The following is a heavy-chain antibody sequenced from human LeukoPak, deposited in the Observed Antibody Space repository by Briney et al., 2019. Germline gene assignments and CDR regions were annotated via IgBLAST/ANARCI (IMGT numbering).Heavy chain of an antibody. CDR1: GFTFDDYA. J-gene: IGHJ4*02. CDR2: ISWNSGSI. Sequence: SLRLSCAASGFTFDDYAMHWVRQAPGKGLEWVSGISWNSGSIGYADSVKGQFTISRDNAKDSLYLQMNSLRAEDTALYYCAKERRRSSSSGLVDYWGQGTLVTVSS. D-gene: IGHD6-6*01. CDR3: AKERRRSSSSGLVDY. V-gene: IGHV3-9*01.